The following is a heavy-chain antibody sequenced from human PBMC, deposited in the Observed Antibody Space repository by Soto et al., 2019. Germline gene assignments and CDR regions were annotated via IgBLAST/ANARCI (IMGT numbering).Heavy chain of an antibody. J-gene: IGHJ4*02. CDR3: ANNGLDNSPSAIDS. Sequence: GSLRLPGSASGFTFSSNVLSWIRQAPGKGMDWVSGITGSGRYTYYADSVKGRFPISRDNSKNMMFLQMKSLRAEDTARSDYANNGLDNSPSAIDSWGPGTLVTVYS. D-gene: IGHD2-8*01. CDR2: ITGSGRYT. V-gene: IGHV3-23*01. CDR1: GFTFSSNV.